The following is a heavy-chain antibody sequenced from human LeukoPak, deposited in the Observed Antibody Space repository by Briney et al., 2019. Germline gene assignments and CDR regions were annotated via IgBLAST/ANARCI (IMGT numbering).Heavy chain of an antibody. D-gene: IGHD3-10*01. V-gene: IGHV3-66*02. Sequence: GGPLRLSCAASGFTVSSNYMSWVRQAPGKGLEWVSVIYSGGSTYYADSVKGRFTISRDNSKNTLYLQMNSLRAEDTAVYYCARDAYYGSGSQVYYYGMDVWGQGTTVTVSS. CDR2: IYSGGST. J-gene: IGHJ6*02. CDR1: GFTVSSNY. CDR3: ARDAYYGSGSQVYYYGMDV.